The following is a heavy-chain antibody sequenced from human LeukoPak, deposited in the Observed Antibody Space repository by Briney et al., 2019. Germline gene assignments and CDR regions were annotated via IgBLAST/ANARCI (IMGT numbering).Heavy chain of an antibody. Sequence: PSETLSLTCTVSGGSISSSSYYWGWIRQPPGKGLEWIWSIYYSGSTYYNPSLKSRVTISVDTSKNQFSLKLSSVTAADTAVYYCARFYDYVWGSYRSRPDPFDSWGQGTLVTVSS. V-gene: IGHV4-39*07. J-gene: IGHJ4*02. CDR2: IYYSGST. CDR3: ARFYDYVWGSYRSRPDPFDS. D-gene: IGHD3-16*02. CDR1: GGSISSSSYY.